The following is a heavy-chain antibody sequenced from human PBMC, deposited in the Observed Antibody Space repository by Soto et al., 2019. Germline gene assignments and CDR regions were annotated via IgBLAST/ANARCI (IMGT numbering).Heavy chain of an antibody. Sequence: SETLSLTCTVSGGSISSYYWSWIRQPPGKGLEWIGYIYYSGSTNYNPSLKSRVTISVDTSKNQFSLKLSSVTAADTAVYYCARALTTMVRGAIMGFFSLFDPWGQGTLVTVSS. J-gene: IGHJ5*02. CDR2: IYYSGST. CDR3: ARALTTMVRGAIMGFFSLFDP. D-gene: IGHD3-10*01. CDR1: GGSISSYY. V-gene: IGHV4-59*01.